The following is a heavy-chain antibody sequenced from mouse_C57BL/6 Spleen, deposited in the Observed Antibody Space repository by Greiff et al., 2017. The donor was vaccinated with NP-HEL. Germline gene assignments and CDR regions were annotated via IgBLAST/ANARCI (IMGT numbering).Heavy chain of an antibody. CDR2: IWRGGST. J-gene: IGHJ4*01. CDR1: GFSLTSYG. Sequence: QVQLQQSGPGLVQPSQSLSITCTVSGFSLTSYGVHWVRQSPGKGLEWLGVIWRGGSTDYNAAFISRLSISKDNSKSQVFFKMNSLQADDTAIYYCARNWGHYYAMDYGGQGTSVTVSS. D-gene: IGHD4-1*01. V-gene: IGHV2-2*01. CDR3: ARNWGHYYAMDY.